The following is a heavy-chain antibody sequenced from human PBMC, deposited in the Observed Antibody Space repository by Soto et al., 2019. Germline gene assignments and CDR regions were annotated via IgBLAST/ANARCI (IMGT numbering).Heavy chain of an antibody. CDR3: ARKSREGDYSGSGCPPSDAFDI. CDR2: IIPILGIA. CDR1: GGTFSSYT. V-gene: IGHV1-69*02. Sequence: QVQLVQSGAEVKKPGSSVKVSCKASGGTFSSYTISWVRQAPGQGLEWMGRIIPILGIANYAQKLQGRVRIPAHQSTSTAYMELSSLRSEDTAVYYCARKSREGDYSGSGCPPSDAFDIWGQGTMVPVSS. D-gene: IGHD3-10*01. J-gene: IGHJ3*02.